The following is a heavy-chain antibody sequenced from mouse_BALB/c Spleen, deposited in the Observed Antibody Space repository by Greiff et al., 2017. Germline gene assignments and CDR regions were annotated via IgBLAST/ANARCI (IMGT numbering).Heavy chain of an antibody. Sequence: VQLQQSGAELVRPGSSVKISCKASGYAFSSYWMNWVKQRPGQGLEWIGQIYPGDGETNYTGKFKGKATLTADKSSSTAYMQLSSLTSEDSAVYFCARGEGNFSMDYWGQGTSVTVSS. CDR3: ARGEGNFSMDY. J-gene: IGHJ4*01. V-gene: IGHV1-80*01. CDR2: IYPGDGET. D-gene: IGHD2-1*01. CDR1: GYAFSSYW.